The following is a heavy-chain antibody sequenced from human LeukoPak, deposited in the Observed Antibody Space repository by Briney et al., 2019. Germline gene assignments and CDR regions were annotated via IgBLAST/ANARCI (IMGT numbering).Heavy chain of an antibody. J-gene: IGHJ5*02. D-gene: IGHD3-9*01. CDR3: ARERANYDILTGPNWFDP. Sequence: PGGSLRLSCAASGFTFSSYWMHWVRQAPGKGLVWVSRINSDGSSTSYADSVKGRFTISRDNAKNTLYLQMNSLRAEDTAVYYCARERANYDILTGPNWFDPWGQGTLVTVSS. CDR2: INSDGSST. V-gene: IGHV3-74*01. CDR1: GFTFSSYW.